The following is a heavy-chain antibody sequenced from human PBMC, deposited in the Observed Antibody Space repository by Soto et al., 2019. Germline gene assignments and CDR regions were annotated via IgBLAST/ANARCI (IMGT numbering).Heavy chain of an antibody. CDR2: ISYDGSNK. J-gene: IGHJ4*02. D-gene: IGHD5-12*01. CDR1: GFTFSSYG. CDR3: AKDLAVATYYFDY. V-gene: IGHV3-30*18. Sequence: GGSLRLSCAASGFTFSSYGMHWVRQAPGKGLEWVAVISYDGSNKYYADSVKGRFTISRDNSKNTLYLQMNSLRAEDTAVYYCAKDLAVATYYFDYWGQGTLVTVSS.